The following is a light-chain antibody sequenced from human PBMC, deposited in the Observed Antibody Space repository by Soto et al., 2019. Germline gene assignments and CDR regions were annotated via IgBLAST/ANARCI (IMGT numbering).Light chain of an antibody. CDR2: GAS. CDR1: QSVSSSY. V-gene: IGKV3-20*01. CDR3: QQYGSSPVT. Sequence: EIVLTQSPGTLSLSPGERATLSCRARQSVSSSYLAWYQQKPGQAPSLLIHGASSRATGIPDRFSGSGSGTDFTLTISRLEPEDFAVYYCQQYGSSPVTFGGGTKVDIK. J-gene: IGKJ4*01.